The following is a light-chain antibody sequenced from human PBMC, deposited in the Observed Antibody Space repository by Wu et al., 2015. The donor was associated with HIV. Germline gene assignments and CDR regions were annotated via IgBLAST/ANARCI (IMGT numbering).Light chain of an antibody. Sequence: EVVMTQSPVTLSVSLGERATLSCRASQSAGNNLAWYQQRPGQAPRLLIFDASLRATGIPARFSGSGSGTDFTLTISSLEPEDFALYYCQQRSNWPPGFTFGPGTKVDIK. J-gene: IGKJ3*01. V-gene: IGKV3-11*01. CDR2: DAS. CDR3: QQRSNWPPGFT. CDR1: QSAGNN.